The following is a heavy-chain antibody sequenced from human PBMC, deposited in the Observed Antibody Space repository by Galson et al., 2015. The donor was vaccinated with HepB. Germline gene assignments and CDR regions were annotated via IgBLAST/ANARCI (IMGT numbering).Heavy chain of an antibody. CDR1: GFTFSIYA. D-gene: IGHD5-18*01. CDR2: ISGSGGST. Sequence: SLRLSCAASGFTFSIYAMSWVRQAPGKGLEWVSTISGSGGSTYYADSVKGRFIISRDNSKNSLYLQMNSLRAEDTAVYYCAKDTGYIYINYFDYWGQGALVTVSS. J-gene: IGHJ4*02. CDR3: AKDTGYIYINYFDY. V-gene: IGHV3-23*01.